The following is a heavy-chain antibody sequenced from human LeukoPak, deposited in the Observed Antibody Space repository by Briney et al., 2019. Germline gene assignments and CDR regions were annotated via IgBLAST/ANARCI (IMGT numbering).Heavy chain of an antibody. J-gene: IGHJ4*02. CDR1: GFTFSNFW. CDR2: IKSRTDGGTT. Sequence: GGSLRLSCTASGFTFSNFWMNWVRQAPGKGLEWVGRIKSRTDGGTTVYSAPVKGRFTISRDDSKSTLYLQMNSLKIEDTAVYYCTTDLKESGSDTTTGFQYWGQGTLVTVSS. V-gene: IGHV3-15*07. D-gene: IGHD1-26*01. CDR3: TTDLKESGSDTTTGFQY.